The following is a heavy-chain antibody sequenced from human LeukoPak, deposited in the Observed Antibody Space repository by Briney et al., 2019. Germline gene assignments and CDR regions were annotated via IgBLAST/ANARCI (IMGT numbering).Heavy chain of an antibody. J-gene: IGHJ4*02. Sequence: GGSLRLSCAASGFTFSNAWMSWVRQAPGKGLEWVGRIKSKTDGGTTDYAAPVKGRFTISRDDSKNTLYLQMNSLRAEDTAVYYCASLSSSWTGDYFDYWGQGTLVTVSS. D-gene: IGHD6-13*01. CDR2: IKSKTDGGTT. V-gene: IGHV3-15*01. CDR3: ASLSSSWTGDYFDY. CDR1: GFTFSNAW.